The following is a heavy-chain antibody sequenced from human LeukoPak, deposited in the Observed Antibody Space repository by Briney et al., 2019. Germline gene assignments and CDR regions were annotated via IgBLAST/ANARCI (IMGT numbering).Heavy chain of an antibody. J-gene: IGHJ3*02. Sequence: GGSLRLSCAASGFTFSSYEMNWVRQAPGKGLEWVSYISSSGSTIYYADSVKGRFTISRDNAKNSLYLQMNSLRAEDTAVYYCARVKYYYYDSSGYLVYDAFDIWGQGTMVTVSS. CDR1: GFTFSSYE. CDR2: ISSSGSTI. D-gene: IGHD3-22*01. V-gene: IGHV3-48*03. CDR3: ARVKYYYYDSSGYLVYDAFDI.